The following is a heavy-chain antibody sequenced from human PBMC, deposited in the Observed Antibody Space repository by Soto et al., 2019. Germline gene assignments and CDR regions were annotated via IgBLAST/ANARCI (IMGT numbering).Heavy chain of an antibody. D-gene: IGHD3-16*01. J-gene: IGHJ4*02. V-gene: IGHV1-69-2*01. CDR1: GYTFTDYF. CDR2: VDPENGAA. CDR3: ATGDCRLRLGRCAY. Sequence: EVQLVQSGAEVKKPGTTVKISCKVSGYTFTDYFIHWVHQAPEEGLEWVGLVDPENGAAVYAEKFQGRVSITADTSTDTAYMILSDLTSEDTAFYYCATGDCRLRLGRCAYWGQGTLVTVSS.